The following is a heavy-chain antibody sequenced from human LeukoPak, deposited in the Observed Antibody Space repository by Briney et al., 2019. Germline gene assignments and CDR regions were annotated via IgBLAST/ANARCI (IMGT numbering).Heavy chain of an antibody. D-gene: IGHD5-12*01. CDR2: TSSSSRQP. CDR1: AFTFSSNS. Sequence: GGSLRLSCAASAFTFSSNSMNCVRQAAGKGLEWVSSTSSSSRQPYYADSVTGRLTISTDNAKNSPYLRMNRLRTKDTAVYYRARGPSGYHNTGGQGTLVTVSS. V-gene: IGHV3-21*06. J-gene: IGHJ4*02. CDR3: ARGPSGYHNT.